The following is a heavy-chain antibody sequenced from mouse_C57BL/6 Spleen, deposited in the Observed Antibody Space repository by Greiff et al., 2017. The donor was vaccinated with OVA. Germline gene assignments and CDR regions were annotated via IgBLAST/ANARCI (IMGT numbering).Heavy chain of an antibody. CDR1: GYTFTSYG. CDR2: IYPRSGNT. Sequence: VKLMESGAELARPGASVKLSCKASGYTFTSYGISWVKQRTGQGLEWIGEIYPRSGNTYYNEKFKGKATLTADKSSSTAYMELRSLTSEDSAVYFCAREEGNYAYWGQGTTLTVSS. D-gene: IGHD2-1*01. V-gene: IGHV1-81*01. J-gene: IGHJ2*01. CDR3: AREEGNYAY.